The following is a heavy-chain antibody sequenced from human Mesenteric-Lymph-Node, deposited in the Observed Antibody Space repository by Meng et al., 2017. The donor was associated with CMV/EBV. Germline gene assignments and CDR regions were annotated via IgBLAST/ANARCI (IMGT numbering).Heavy chain of an antibody. Sequence: GESLKISCAASGFTFSNYAMSWVRQAPGKGLEWVSLISGGGTSTFYADSVKGRFTISRDNSKNTLYLQMNSLRAEDTAVYYCAREINTAMVNLLDYWGQGTLVTVSS. CDR2: ISGGGTST. CDR3: AREINTAMVNLLDY. J-gene: IGHJ4*02. CDR1: GFTFSNYA. V-gene: IGHV3-23*01. D-gene: IGHD5-18*01.